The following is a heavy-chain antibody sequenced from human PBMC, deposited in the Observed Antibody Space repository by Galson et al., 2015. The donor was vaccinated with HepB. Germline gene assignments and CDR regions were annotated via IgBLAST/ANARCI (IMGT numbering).Heavy chain of an antibody. Sequence: SLRLSCAASGFTFSSYEMNWVRQAPGKGLEWVAVIWYDGSNKYYADSVKGRFTISRDNSKNTLYLQMNSLRAEDTAVYYCARGADIVVVPAAVPTTSPYYYYGMDVWGQGTTVTVSS. D-gene: IGHD2-2*01. CDR1: GFTFSSYE. J-gene: IGHJ6*02. CDR2: IWYDGSNK. V-gene: IGHV3-33*08. CDR3: ARGADIVVVPAAVPTTSPYYYYGMDV.